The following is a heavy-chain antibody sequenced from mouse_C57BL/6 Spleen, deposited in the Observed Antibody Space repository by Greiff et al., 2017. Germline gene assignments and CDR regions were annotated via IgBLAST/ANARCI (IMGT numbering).Heavy chain of an antibody. J-gene: IGHJ4*01. CDR2: ISSGGSYT. CDR1: GFTFSSYG. CDR3: ARLLLDYYAMDY. Sequence: EVQVVESGGDLVKPGGSLKLSCAASGFTFSSYGMSWVRQTPDKRLEWVATISSGGSYTYYPDSVKGRFTISRDNAKNTLYLQMSSLKSEDTAMYYCARLLLDYYAMDYWGQGTSVTVSS. D-gene: IGHD2-10*01. V-gene: IGHV5-6*01.